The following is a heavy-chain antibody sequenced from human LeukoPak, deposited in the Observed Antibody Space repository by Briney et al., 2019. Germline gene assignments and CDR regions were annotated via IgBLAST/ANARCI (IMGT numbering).Heavy chain of an antibody. CDR3: ARGRMPSRYRGFDY. V-gene: IGHV4-59*11. CDR1: GGPISSHY. D-gene: IGHD1-26*01. CDR2: ISDSGNT. Sequence: PSETLSLTCTVSGGPISSHYWSWIRQPPGPGLEWIGYISDSGNTNYNPSLKIRVAISADASTNQLSLKMNSVTAADTAIYYCARGRMPSRYRGFDYWGQGILVTVSS. J-gene: IGHJ4*02.